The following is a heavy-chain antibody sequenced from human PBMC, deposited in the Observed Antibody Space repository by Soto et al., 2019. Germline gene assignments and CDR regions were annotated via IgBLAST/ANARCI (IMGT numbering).Heavy chain of an antibody. CDR2: IKQDGSVI. D-gene: IGHD1-1*01. CDR1: GFNFDNYW. CDR3: ARDTTGILDY. J-gene: IGHJ4*02. V-gene: IGHV3-7*01. Sequence: PGGSLRLSCAASGFNFDNYWMAWVRQAPGKGLEWVANIKQDGSVIHYVDSVKGRFTISRDNAENLLYLQMSSLRAEDSAVYSCARDTTGILDYWGQGTLVTVSS.